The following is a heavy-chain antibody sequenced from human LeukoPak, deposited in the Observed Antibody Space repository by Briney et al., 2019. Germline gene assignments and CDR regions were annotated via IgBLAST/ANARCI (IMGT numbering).Heavy chain of an antibody. Sequence: PSETLSLTCTVSGGSISSGSYYWSWIRQPAGKGLEWIGRIYTSGSTNYNPSLKSRVTISVDTSKNQFSLKLSSVTAADTAVYYCARDSPHDIVATIKGSTGAFDIWGQGTMVTVSS. D-gene: IGHD5-12*01. CDR3: ARDSPHDIVATIKGSTGAFDI. CDR1: GGSISSGSYY. V-gene: IGHV4-61*02. J-gene: IGHJ3*02. CDR2: IYTSGST.